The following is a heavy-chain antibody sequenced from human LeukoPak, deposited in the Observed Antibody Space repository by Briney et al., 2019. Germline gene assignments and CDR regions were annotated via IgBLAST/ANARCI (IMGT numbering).Heavy chain of an antibody. Sequence: SETLSLTCTVSGGSISSYYWSWVRQPPGKGLEWIGYIYYSGSTNYNPSLKSRVNISVDTSKNQFSLKLSSVTAADTAVYYCASDYYGSGSYFDYWGQGTLVTVSS. CDR3: ASDYYGSGSYFDY. D-gene: IGHD3-10*01. CDR1: GGSISSYY. V-gene: IGHV4-59*01. CDR2: IYYSGST. J-gene: IGHJ4*02.